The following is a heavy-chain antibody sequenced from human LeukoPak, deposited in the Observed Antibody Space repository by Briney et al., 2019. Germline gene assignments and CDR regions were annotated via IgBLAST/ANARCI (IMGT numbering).Heavy chain of an antibody. D-gene: IGHD5-24*01. CDR3: TRPPKNGYSDAFDI. CDR1: GFTFSGSA. CDR2: IRSKVHSFAT. Sequence: PGGSLKLSCTASGFTFSGSAMHWVRQASGKGLEWVGRIRSKVHSFATGYAASVIGRFTISRDDSKNTAYLQMNSLKTEDTAVYCCTRPPKNGYSDAFDIWGQGTVVTVSS. J-gene: IGHJ3*02. V-gene: IGHV3-73*01.